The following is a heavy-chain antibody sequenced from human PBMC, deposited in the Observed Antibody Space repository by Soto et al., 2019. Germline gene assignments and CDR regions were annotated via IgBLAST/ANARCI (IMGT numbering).Heavy chain of an antibody. CDR3: ARAGDFWSGYFNQYYFDY. D-gene: IGHD3-3*01. J-gene: IGHJ4*02. V-gene: IGHV4-34*01. CDR2: INHSGST. Sequence: SETLSLTCAVYGGSFSGYYWSWIRQPPGKGLEWIGEINHSGSTNYNPSLKSRVTISVDTSKNQFSLKLSSVTAADTAVYYCARAGDFWSGYFNQYYFDYWGQGTLVTVSS. CDR1: GGSFSGYY.